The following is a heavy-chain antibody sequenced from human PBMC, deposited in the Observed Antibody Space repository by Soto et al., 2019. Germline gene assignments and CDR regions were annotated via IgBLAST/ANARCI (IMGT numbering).Heavy chain of an antibody. Sequence: SETLPLSCTVSGGSISSYCWSWIRQPPGKGLEWIGYIYYSGSTNYNPSLKSRVTISVDTSKNQFSLKLSSVTAADTAVYYCARDGRGGSIDYYYGMDVWGQGTTVTVSS. J-gene: IGHJ6*02. CDR2: IYYSGST. D-gene: IGHD3-16*01. CDR3: ARDGRGGSIDYYYGMDV. CDR1: GGSISSYC. V-gene: IGHV4-59*01.